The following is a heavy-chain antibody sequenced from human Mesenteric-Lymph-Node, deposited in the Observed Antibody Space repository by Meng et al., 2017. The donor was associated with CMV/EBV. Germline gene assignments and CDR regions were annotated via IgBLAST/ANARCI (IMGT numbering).Heavy chain of an antibody. CDR2: IYSGGSST. Sequence: GESLKISCAASGFTFSSYAMGWVRQAPGKGLEWVSAIYSGGSSTYYVDSVRGRFTISRDSAKNSLYLQMNSLRAEDTAVYYCARGPYSSRRGSIRGAFDIWGQGTMVTVSS. CDR3: ARGPYSSRRGSIRGAFDI. V-gene: IGHV3-23*05. CDR1: GFTFSSYA. J-gene: IGHJ3*02. D-gene: IGHD6-13*01.